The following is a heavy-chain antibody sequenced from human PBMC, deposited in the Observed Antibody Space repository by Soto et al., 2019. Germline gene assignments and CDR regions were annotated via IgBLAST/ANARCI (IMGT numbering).Heavy chain of an antibody. CDR2: IVPGSGAP. CDR3: VRAALGKGWFDP. D-gene: IGHD7-27*01. CDR1: GGTFNNYA. V-gene: IGHV1-69*12. J-gene: IGHJ5*02. Sequence: QVQLVQSGAEVKQPGSSVKVSCKASGGTFNNYAFSWVRQAPGQGLEWVGGIVPGSGAPNYAQKFKGRVTLIADESTGPAYMEMSRLRLEDTAVYYCVRAALGKGWFDPWGQGSLVTVSS.